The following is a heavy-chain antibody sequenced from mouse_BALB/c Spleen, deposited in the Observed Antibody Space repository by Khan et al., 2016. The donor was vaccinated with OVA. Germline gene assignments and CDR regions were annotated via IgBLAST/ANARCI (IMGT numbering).Heavy chain of an antibody. CDR3: AGYGDCFDY. CDR1: GYTFTTAG. Sequence: QIQLVQSGPELKKPGETVRISCKASGYTFTTAGIQWVQEMPGKGLKWIGWINTHSGVPKYTDDFKGRFAFSLETSASTAYLQISNLKDEDTATXFWAGYGDCFDYWGQGTTLTVSA. J-gene: IGHJ2*01. CDR2: INTHSGVP. V-gene: IGHV9-4*02. D-gene: IGHD1-1*01.